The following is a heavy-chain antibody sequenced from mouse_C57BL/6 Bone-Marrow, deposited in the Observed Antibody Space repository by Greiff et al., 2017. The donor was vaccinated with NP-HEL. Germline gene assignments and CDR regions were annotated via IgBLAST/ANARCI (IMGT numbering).Heavy chain of an antibody. CDR2: ISSGGDYI. CDR1: GFTFSSYA. J-gene: IGHJ4*01. Sequence: EVQGVESGEGLVKPGGSLKLSCAASGFTFSSYAMSWVRQTPEKRLEWVAYISSGGDYIYYADTVKGRFTISRDNARNTLYLQMSSLKSEDTAMYYCTRDRSYYAMDYWGQGTSVTVSS. V-gene: IGHV5-9-1*02. CDR3: TRDRSYYAMDY.